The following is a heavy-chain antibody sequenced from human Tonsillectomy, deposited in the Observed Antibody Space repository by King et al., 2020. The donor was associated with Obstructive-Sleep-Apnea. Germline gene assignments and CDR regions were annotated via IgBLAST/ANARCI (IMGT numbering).Heavy chain of an antibody. D-gene: IGHD2-15*01. V-gene: IGHV3-23*04. J-gene: IGHJ4*02. CDR1: GFSFSTYG. CDR3: AKGGPGDVEVAHKNY. Sequence: VQLVESGGGLVQPGGSLRLSCAASGFSFSTYGMNWVRQAPGKGLEWVSAISAGGGHTYHTDSVKGPFTISRDNSKNTLYLQMNSLRAEDTAVYYCAKGGPGDVEVAHKNYWGQGTLVIVSS. CDR2: ISAGGGHT.